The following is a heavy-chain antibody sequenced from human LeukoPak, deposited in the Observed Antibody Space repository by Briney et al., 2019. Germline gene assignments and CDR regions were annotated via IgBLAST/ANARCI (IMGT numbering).Heavy chain of an antibody. J-gene: IGHJ3*02. CDR1: GFTFTSSA. CDR3: AAVNAPIVVVGDAFDI. D-gene: IGHD2-21*01. V-gene: IGHV1-58*02. CDR2: IVVGSGNT. Sequence: GAAVTVSCKASGFTFTSSAMQWVRQARGQRLEWIGWIVVGSGNTNYAQKFQERVTITRDMSTSTAYMELSSLRSEDTAVYYCAAVNAPIVVVGDAFDIWGQGTMVTVSS.